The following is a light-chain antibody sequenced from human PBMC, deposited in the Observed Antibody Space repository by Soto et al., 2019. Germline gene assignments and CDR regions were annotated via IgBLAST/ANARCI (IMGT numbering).Light chain of an antibody. CDR3: QQYGSSPLT. V-gene: IGKV3-20*01. Sequence: EIVLTQSPATLSLSPGERATLSCRASQGVSSYLAWYQQKPGQAPRLLIYGASSRASAVPDRFSGSGSGADFTLTISRLEPEDFAVYYCQQYGSSPLTFGGGTKVDIK. CDR1: QGVSSY. CDR2: GAS. J-gene: IGKJ4*01.